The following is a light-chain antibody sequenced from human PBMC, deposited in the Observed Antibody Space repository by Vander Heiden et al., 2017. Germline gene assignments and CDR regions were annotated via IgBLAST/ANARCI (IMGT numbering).Light chain of an antibody. J-gene: IGKJ1*01. CDR2: LGS. Sequence: DIVMTQSPLSLPVMPGEPAYTPCRSSQSLLNSNRYNYLDWYIQKPGQPPQLLISLGSNRASGVPDRFSGIGSGTDFTLIISRVEAEDVGVYYCMQSLQTPRTFGQGTKVEIK. CDR3: MQSLQTPRT. V-gene: IGKV2-28*01. CDR1: QSLLNSNRYNY.